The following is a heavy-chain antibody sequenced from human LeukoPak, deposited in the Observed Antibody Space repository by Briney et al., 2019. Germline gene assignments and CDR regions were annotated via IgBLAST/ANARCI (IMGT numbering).Heavy chain of an antibody. Sequence: GGSLRVSCAAYAFTFSNSAMGWVRQAPGKGLEWVSAISTSDGSTYYADAVKGRFTISRDNSKHTPYLQMNSLRAEDTAVYYCASAVDCWGGYRQPHWFDPWGQGTLVTVSS. V-gene: IGHV3-23*01. CDR2: ISTSDGST. D-gene: IGHD3-3*01. J-gene: IGHJ5*02. CDR1: AFTFSNSA. CDR3: ASAVDCWGGYRQPHWFDP.